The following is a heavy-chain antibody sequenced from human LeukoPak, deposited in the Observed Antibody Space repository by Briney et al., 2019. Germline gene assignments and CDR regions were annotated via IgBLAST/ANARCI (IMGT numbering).Heavy chain of an antibody. CDR2: IYPSGNT. CDR1: RGSTSTYY. V-gene: IGHV4-4*07. J-gene: IGHJ4*02. D-gene: IGHD3-22*01. Sequence: SETLSLTCTVSRGSTSTYYWSWIRQPAGKGLEWIGRIYPSGNTNFNPSLMSRVTMSIDTSKNQFSLKLSSVTAADTAVYYCARQEGEYYYDSSGYVDYWGQGTLVTVSS. CDR3: ARQEGEYYYDSSGYVDY.